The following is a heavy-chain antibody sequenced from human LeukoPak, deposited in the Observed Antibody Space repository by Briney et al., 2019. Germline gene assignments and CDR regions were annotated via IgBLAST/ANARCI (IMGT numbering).Heavy chain of an antibody. V-gene: IGHV1-69*13. CDR3: ARSPGGPAAILQYYYYMDV. Sequence: ASVKVSCKASGGTFSSYAISWVRQAPGQGLEWMGGIIPIFGTANYAQKFQGRVTITADESTSTAYMELSSLGSEDTAVYYCARSPGGPAAILQYYYYMDVWGKGTTVTVSS. CDR2: IIPIFGTA. CDR1: GGTFSSYA. D-gene: IGHD2-2*02. J-gene: IGHJ6*03.